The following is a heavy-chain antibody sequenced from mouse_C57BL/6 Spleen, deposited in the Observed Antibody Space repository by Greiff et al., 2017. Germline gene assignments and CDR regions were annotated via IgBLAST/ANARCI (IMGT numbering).Heavy chain of an antibody. CDR3: ARGDDYDPWFAY. J-gene: IGHJ3*01. D-gene: IGHD2-4*01. V-gene: IGHV3-1*01. Sequence: EVHLVESGPGMVKPSQSLSLTCTVTGYSITSGYDWHWIRHFPGNKLEWMGYISYSGSTNYNPSLKSRISITHDTSKNHFFLKLNSVTTEDTATYYCARGDDYDPWFAYWGQGTLVTVSA. CDR2: ISYSGST. CDR1: GYSITSGYD.